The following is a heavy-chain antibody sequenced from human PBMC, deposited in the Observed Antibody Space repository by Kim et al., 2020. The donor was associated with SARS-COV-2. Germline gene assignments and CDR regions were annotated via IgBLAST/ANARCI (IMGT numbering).Heavy chain of an antibody. J-gene: IGHJ6*02. V-gene: IGHV3-23*01. Sequence: GRFTISRDNSKNTLYLQMNSLRAEDTAVYYCAKTRERYDSSGYLYGMDVWGQGTTVTVSS. CDR3: AKTRERYDSSGYLYGMDV. D-gene: IGHD3-22*01.